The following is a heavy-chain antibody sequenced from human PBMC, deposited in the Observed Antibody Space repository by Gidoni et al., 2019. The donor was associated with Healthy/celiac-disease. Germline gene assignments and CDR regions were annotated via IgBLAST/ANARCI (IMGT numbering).Heavy chain of an antibody. CDR3: ARLVVAATLWYYYGMDV. Sequence: SGYYWSWIRQPPGKGLEWIGEINHSGSTNYNPSLKTRVTISVDTSKNQSSLKLSSVTAADTAVYYCARLVVAATLWYYYGMDVWGQGTTVTVSS. D-gene: IGHD2-15*01. J-gene: IGHJ6*02. V-gene: IGHV4-34*01. CDR2: INHSGST. CDR1: SGYY.